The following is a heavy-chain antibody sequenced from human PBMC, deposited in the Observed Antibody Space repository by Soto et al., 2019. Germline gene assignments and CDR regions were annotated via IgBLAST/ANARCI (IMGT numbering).Heavy chain of an antibody. V-gene: IGHV1-18*01. CDR1: GYTFTSYG. J-gene: IGHJ4*02. CDR3: VISSSNNHYFDY. D-gene: IGHD3-10*01. Sequence: ASVKVSCKASGYTFTSYGISWVRQAPGQGLEWMGWISAYNGNTNYAQKLQGRVTMTTDTSTSTAYMELRSLRSYDTAVYYCVISSSNNHYFDYWGQGTLVTVSS. CDR2: ISAYNGNT.